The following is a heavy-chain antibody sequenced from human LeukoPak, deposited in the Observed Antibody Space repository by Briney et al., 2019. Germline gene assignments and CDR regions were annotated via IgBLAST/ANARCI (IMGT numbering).Heavy chain of an antibody. Sequence: GGSLRLSCAASGFTFSGYGMTWVRQAPGKGLEWVANLRPDGSDKYYADSVKGRFTISRDNAKNSLYLKMNGLRADDTAIYYCARDAYDDASESWGQGTLVTVSS. D-gene: IGHD3-3*01. CDR3: ARDAYDDASES. V-gene: IGHV3-7*01. CDR2: LRPDGSDK. J-gene: IGHJ5*02. CDR1: GFTFSGYG.